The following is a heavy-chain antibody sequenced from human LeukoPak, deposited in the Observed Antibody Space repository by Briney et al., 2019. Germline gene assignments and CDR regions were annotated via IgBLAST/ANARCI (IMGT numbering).Heavy chain of an antibody. CDR3: ARDPPKNYDSSGYCWFDP. J-gene: IGHJ5*02. CDR1: GYTFTCYY. CDR2: INPNSGGT. D-gene: IGHD3-22*01. Sequence: GASVKVSCKASGYTFTCYYMHWVRQAPGQALEWMGWINPNSGGTNYAQKFQGRVTLTRDTSISTAYMELSRLRSDDTAVYYCARDPPKNYDSSGYCWFDPWGQGTLVTVSS. V-gene: IGHV1-2*02.